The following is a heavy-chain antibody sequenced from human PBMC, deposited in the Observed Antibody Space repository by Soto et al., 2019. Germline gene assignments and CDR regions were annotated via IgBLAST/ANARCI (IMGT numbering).Heavy chain of an antibody. J-gene: IGHJ4*02. CDR2: IYYSGST. D-gene: IGHD3-10*01. V-gene: IGHV4-39*01. CDR3: AADRFSYGSGYLSDY. CDR1: GGSISSSSYY. Sequence: SETLSLTCTVSGGSISSSSYYWAWIRQPPGKGLEWIGSIYYSGSTYYNPSLKSRVTISVDTPKNQFSLKLSSVTAADTAVYYCAADRFSYGSGYLSDYWGQGTLVTVSS.